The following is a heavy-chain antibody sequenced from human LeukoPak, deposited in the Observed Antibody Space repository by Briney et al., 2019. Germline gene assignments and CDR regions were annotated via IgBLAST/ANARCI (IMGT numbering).Heavy chain of an antibody. CDR1: GYSFTSYW. CDR3: ARLLEYYYDSSGYYRPDAFDI. CDR2: IYPGDSDT. Sequence: GESLKISCKGSGYSFTSYWIGWVRQMPGKGLEWMGIIYPGDSDTRYSPSFQGQVTISADKSISTAYLQWSSLKASDTAMYYCARLLEYYYDSSGYYRPDAFDIWGQGTMVTVSS. D-gene: IGHD3-22*01. V-gene: IGHV5-51*01. J-gene: IGHJ3*02.